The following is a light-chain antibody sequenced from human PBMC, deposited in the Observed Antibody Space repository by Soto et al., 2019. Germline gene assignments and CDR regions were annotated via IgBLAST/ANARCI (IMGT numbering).Light chain of an antibody. Sequence: QSALTQPASVSASPGQSISISCTGTTSDIGGYNHVSWYQQHPGKPPKLMIYDVRDRPSGVSNRFSGSKSGNTASLTISGLQAEDEGDYYCSSYTSSSTPVVFGGGTKVTVL. CDR3: SSYTSSSTPVV. CDR2: DVR. CDR1: TSDIGGYNH. J-gene: IGLJ2*01. V-gene: IGLV2-14*03.